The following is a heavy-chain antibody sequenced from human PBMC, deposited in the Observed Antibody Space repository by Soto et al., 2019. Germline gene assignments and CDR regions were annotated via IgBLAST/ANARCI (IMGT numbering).Heavy chain of an antibody. CDR3: ARAGVHWYFDL. Sequence: QVQLQESGPGLVKPSETLSLTCTVSGGSISSYYWSWIRQPPGKGLEWIGYIYYSGSIDYNPSLMSRVTISVDTSKNQFSLKLSSVTAADTAVYYCARAGVHWYFDLWGRGTLVTVSS. CDR1: GGSISSYY. V-gene: IGHV4-59*01. CDR2: IYYSGSI. D-gene: IGHD3-10*01. J-gene: IGHJ2*01.